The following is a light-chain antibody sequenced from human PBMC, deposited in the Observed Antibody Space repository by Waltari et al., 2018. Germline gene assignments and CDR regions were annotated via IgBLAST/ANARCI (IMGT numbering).Light chain of an antibody. J-gene: IGKJ1*01. Sequence: DIQMTQSPSSLSASVGDRVTITCRASQAIRDSLAWYQQKSGKAPKLLLYGASRLDSGVPFRFSGSGSGTDFTLTITSLQPEDFATYYCQHYYNIPRTFGQGTKVEVK. CDR1: QAIRDS. V-gene: IGKV1-NL1*01. CDR3: QHYYNIPRT. CDR2: GAS.